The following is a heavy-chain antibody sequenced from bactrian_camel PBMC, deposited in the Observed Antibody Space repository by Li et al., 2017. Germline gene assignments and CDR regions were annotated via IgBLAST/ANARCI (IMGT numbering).Heavy chain of an antibody. J-gene: IGHJ4*01. V-gene: IGHV3S40*01. CDR2: IHSGGDRK. D-gene: IGHD3*01. CDR3: LRGYDYLY. Sequence: VQLVESGGGLVQPGGSLRLSCAASGFVFRSHVMTWVRQAPGKGLEWVSGIHSGGDRKWYADSVKGRFTIARDNDRNTMYLQMNSLKPEDTAVYHCLRGYDYLYWGQGTQVTVSS. CDR1: GFVFRSHV.